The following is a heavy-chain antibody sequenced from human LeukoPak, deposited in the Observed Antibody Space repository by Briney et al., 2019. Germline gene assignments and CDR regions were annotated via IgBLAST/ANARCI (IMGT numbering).Heavy chain of an antibody. V-gene: IGHV1-69*01. D-gene: IGHD3-22*01. CDR3: AGFFYDNSGDAFDI. CDR1: GGSFTFTSHA. CDR2: IIPIYGSA. J-gene: IGHJ3*02. Sequence: SVKVSCKASGGSFTFTSHAISWVRQAPGQGLEWMGGIIPIYGSATYAQKFQGRATITSDESTRTVYMELRSLRPEDSAVHYCAGFFYDNSGDAFDIWGQGTMVTVSS.